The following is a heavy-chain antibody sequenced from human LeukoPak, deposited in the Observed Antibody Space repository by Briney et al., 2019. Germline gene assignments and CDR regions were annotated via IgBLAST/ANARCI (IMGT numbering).Heavy chain of an antibody. CDR1: GFTFSSSA. CDR2: ISNNGGYT. J-gene: IGHJ4*02. Sequence: PGGSLRLSCAASGFTFSSSAMSWVRQAPGKGLEWVSAISNNGGYTYYADSVQGRFTISRDNAKTSLYLQMNSLRAEDTAVYYCARSLWPEDYWGQGTLVTVSS. V-gene: IGHV3-23*01. D-gene: IGHD5-18*01. CDR3: ARSLWPEDY.